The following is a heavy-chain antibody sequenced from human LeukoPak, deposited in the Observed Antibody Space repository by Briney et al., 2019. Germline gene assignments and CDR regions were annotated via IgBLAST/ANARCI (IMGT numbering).Heavy chain of an antibody. CDR3: ARDGAADYYDSSGYLDY. CDR2: ISYDGSNK. D-gene: IGHD3-22*01. J-gene: IGHJ4*02. V-gene: IGHV3-30*03. Sequence: GGSLRLSCAASGFTFSSYSMDWVRQAPGKGLEWVAVISYDGSNKYYADSVKGRFTISRDNSKNTLYLQMNSLRAEDTAVYYCARDGAADYYDSSGYLDYWGQGTLVTVSS. CDR1: GFTFSSYS.